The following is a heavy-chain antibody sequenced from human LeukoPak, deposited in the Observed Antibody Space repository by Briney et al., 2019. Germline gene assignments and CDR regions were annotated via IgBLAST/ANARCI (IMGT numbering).Heavy chain of an antibody. CDR1: GYTFTIYY. V-gene: IGHV1-46*01. CDR2: INPSGGST. Sequence: GASVKVSCKASGYTFTIYYIHWVRQAPGQGLEWMGLINPSGGSTNYARKFQGRVTITADKSTSTAYMELSSLRSEDTAVYYCASPSGYDLRVGVGFDYWGQGTLVTVSS. J-gene: IGHJ4*02. CDR3: ASPSGYDLRVGVGFDY. D-gene: IGHD5-12*01.